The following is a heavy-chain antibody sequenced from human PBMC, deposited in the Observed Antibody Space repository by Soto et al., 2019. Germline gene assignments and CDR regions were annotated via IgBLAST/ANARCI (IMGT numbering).Heavy chain of an antibody. J-gene: IGHJ5*02. CDR1: GGTFSGYA. CDR2: IIPVFGTS. V-gene: IGHV1-69*01. D-gene: IGHD4-17*01. Sequence: QVQLVQSGAAVKKPGSSVKVSCQASGGTFSGYALSWVRQAPGQGLEDMGGIIPVFGTSNYAQKFQGRVTITADESTSTAYMELSSLRSEDTAVYYWASLTNTYADYIGSGFDPWGQGTLVTVSS. CDR3: ASLTNTYADYIGSGFDP.